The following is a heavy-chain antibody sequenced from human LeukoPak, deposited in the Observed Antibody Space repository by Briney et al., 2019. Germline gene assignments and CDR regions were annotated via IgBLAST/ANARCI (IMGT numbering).Heavy chain of an antibody. CDR1: GFTFSSYG. D-gene: IGHD3-10*01. V-gene: IGHV3-33*06. CDR2: IWYDGSYK. CDR3: AKHYGSGTYYNYFTY. Sequence: GGSLRLSCAASGFTFSSYGIHWVRQAPGKGLEWVAVIWYDGSYKYYADSVKGRFTISRGNSKNTLYLQMNTLRAEDTATYYCAKHYGSGTYYNYFTYCGQGTLVTVSS. J-gene: IGHJ4*02.